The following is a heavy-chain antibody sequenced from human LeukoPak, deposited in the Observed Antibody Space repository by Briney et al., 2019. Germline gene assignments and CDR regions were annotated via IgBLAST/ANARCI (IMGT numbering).Heavy chain of an antibody. CDR2: IYTSGST. J-gene: IGHJ4*02. CDR1: GGSISSYY. Sequence: SETLSLTCTVSGGSISSYYWSWIRQPTGKGLEWIGRIYTSGSTNYNPSLKSRVTMSVDTSKNQFSLKLSSVTAADTAVYYCARVSQPLLYSRFDYWGQGTLVTASS. CDR3: ARVSQPLLYSRFDY. D-gene: IGHD2-2*02. V-gene: IGHV4-4*07.